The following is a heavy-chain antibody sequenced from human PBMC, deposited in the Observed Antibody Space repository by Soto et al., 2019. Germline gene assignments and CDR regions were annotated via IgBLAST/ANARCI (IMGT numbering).Heavy chain of an antibody. CDR1: GFTFDTYG. CDR2: ISYEGSNT. CDR3: ARVTPGNNVYYFSGLDV. Sequence: QVHLVESGGGVVQPGRSLRLSCVASGFTFDTYGIHWVRQAPGKGLQWVALISYEGSNTYYADSVRGRFTISRDNSKNTLYLKINALSPEDTGVYYCARVTPGNNVYYFSGLDVWGQGTSVTVSS. D-gene: IGHD1-1*01. J-gene: IGHJ6*02. V-gene: IGHV3-30-3*01.